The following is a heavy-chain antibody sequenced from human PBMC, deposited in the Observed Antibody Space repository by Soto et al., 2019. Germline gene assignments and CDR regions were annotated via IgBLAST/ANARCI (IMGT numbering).Heavy chain of an antibody. V-gene: IGHV3-15*01. D-gene: IGHD3-10*01. Sequence: GGSLRLSCAASGFTFSNAWMSWVRQAPGKGLEWVGRIKSKTDGGTTDYAAPVKGRFTISRDDSKNTLYLQMNSLKTEDTAVYYRTTPYGSGSYYYWGQGTLVTVSS. CDR3: TTPYGSGSYYY. CDR2: IKSKTDGGTT. CDR1: GFTFSNAW. J-gene: IGHJ4*02.